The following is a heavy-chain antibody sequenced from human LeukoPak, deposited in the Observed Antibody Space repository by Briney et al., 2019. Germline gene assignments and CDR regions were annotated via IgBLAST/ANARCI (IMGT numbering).Heavy chain of an antibody. D-gene: IGHD3-22*01. CDR3: AKCRAYDSFVEGAFDI. CDR2: ISGSGGST. Sequence: GGSLRLSCAASGFTFSSYGMSWVRQAPGKGLEWVSAISGSGGSTYYADSVKGRFTISRDNSKNTLYLQMNSLRAEDTAVYYCAKCRAYDSFVEGAFDIWGQGTMVTVSS. V-gene: IGHV3-23*01. CDR1: GFTFSSYG. J-gene: IGHJ3*02.